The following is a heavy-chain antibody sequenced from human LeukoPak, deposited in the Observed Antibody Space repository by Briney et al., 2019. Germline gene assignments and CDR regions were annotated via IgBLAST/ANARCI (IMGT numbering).Heavy chain of an antibody. CDR1: GGSIVGYY. D-gene: IGHD5-12*01. V-gene: IGHV4-59*08. CDR3: ARVHSGYDFGNRKYYYFDY. Sequence: SETLSPTCTVSGGSIVGYYWSWIRQPPGKGLEWIGYIYYTGSTNYNPSLKSRVTISVDTSKNQFSLKLSSVTAADTAVYYCARVHSGYDFGNRKYYYFDYWGQGTLVTVSS. J-gene: IGHJ4*02. CDR2: IYYTGST.